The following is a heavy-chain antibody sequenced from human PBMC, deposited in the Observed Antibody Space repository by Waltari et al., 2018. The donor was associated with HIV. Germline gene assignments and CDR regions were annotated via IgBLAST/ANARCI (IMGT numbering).Heavy chain of an antibody. V-gene: IGHV3-33*01. CDR1: GFTFTSYG. CDR2: IWFDGSKK. CDR3: ARDPAKGWELLYYLDY. Sequence: HVQLVESGGGVVPPGRSLRLSCAASGFTFTSYGMHWVRQTPGKGLYWVGVIWFDGSKKYFTDSVKCRFTISRDNSKSTLLLQMNCLRAEDTAVYYCARDPAKGWELLYYLDYWGQGTLVTVSS. D-gene: IGHD1-26*01. J-gene: IGHJ4*02.